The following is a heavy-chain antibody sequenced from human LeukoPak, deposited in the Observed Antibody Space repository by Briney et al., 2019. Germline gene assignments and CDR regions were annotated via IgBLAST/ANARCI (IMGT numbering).Heavy chain of an antibody. V-gene: IGHV4-39*01. CDR2: IYYSGST. D-gene: IGHD6-13*01. CDR1: GGSISSSSYY. CDR3: ATIAAAGTS. Sequence: SETLSLTCTVSGGSISSSSYYWGWIRQPPGKGLEWIGSIYYSGSTYYNPSLKSRVTISVDTSKNQFSLKLSSVTAADTAVYYCATIAAAGTSWGQGTLVTVSS. J-gene: IGHJ4*02.